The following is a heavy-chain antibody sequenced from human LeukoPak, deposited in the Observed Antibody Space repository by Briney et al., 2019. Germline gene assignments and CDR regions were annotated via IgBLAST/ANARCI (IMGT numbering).Heavy chain of an antibody. D-gene: IGHD6-19*01. J-gene: IGHJ4*02. CDR3: ARDRRVAVAGTGFDY. CDR2: ISAYNGNT. CDR1: GYTFTSYG. V-gene: IGHV1-18*01. Sequence: ASVKVSCKASGYTFTSYGISWVRQAPGQGLEWVGWISAYNGNTNYAHKLQGRVTMTTDTSTSTAYMELRSLRSDDTAVYYCARDRRVAVAGTGFDYWGQGTLVTVSS.